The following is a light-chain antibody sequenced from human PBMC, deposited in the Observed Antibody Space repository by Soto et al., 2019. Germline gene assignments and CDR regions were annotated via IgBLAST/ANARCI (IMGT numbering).Light chain of an antibody. Sequence: QSVLTQPASVSGSPGQSITISCTATSSDVGGLNYVSWLQQHPGKAPKLVIYEVSNRPSGVSNRFSGSKSGYTASLTISGLQTEDEADYYCSSYTSISTDVFGSGTKLTVL. CDR3: SSYTSISTDV. CDR1: SSDVGGLNY. V-gene: IGLV2-14*01. CDR2: EVS. J-gene: IGLJ1*01.